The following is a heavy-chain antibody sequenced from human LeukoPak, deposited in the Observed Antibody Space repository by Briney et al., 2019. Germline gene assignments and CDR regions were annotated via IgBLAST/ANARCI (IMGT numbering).Heavy chain of an antibody. Sequence: PGGSLRLSCAASGFTFSSYAMTWVRQAPGKGLEWVSGISGSGGTTDFADSVKGRFTVFRDNSENTLYLQMSSPRAEDTALYYCAKSGSSSNHYYGMDVWGQGTTVTVSS. J-gene: IGHJ6*02. CDR3: AKSGSSSNHYYGMDV. CDR2: ISGSGGTT. V-gene: IGHV3-23*01. CDR1: GFTFSSYA. D-gene: IGHD6-6*01.